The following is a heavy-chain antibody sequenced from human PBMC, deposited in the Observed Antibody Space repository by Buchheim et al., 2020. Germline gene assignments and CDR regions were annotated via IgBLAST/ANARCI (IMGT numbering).Heavy chain of an antibody. J-gene: IGHJ6*02. CDR1: GGSISSGDYY. CDR2: IYYSGST. CDR3: VRDHTVNIYSYNGLDV. D-gene: IGHD4-17*01. V-gene: IGHV4-30-4*01. Sequence: QVQLQESGPGLVKPSQTLSLTCTVSGGSISSGDYYWSWIRQPPGKGLEWIGYIYYSGSTYYNPSLKSRVTISVDTSKNQFSLQLSSVTAADTAVYYCVRDHTVNIYSYNGLDVWGQGTT.